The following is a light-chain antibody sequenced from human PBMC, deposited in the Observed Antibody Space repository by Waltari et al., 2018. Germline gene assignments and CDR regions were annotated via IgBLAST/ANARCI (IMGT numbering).Light chain of an antibody. CDR3: QSYDSSLGGSV. CDR2: GNS. V-gene: IGLV1-40*01. CDR1: GSHIGAGQY. Sequence: QSVLPPPPSVSGAPGQRVTDSCTWRGSHIGAGQYVTRYQPIPGKAPQLLIHGNSNRPSGVPDRIFGSKSGTSASLAITGLHAEDEADYYFQSYDSSLGGSVFGGGTKLTVL. J-gene: IGLJ2*01.